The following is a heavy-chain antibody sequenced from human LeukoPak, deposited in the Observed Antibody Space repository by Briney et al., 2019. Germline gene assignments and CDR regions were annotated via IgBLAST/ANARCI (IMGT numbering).Heavy chain of an antibody. V-gene: IGHV4-34*01. CDR3: ARGLPDYDFWSGYFYRVRWFDP. CDR2: INHSGST. D-gene: IGHD3-3*01. CDR1: GGSFSGYY. Sequence: SETLSLTCAVYGGSFSGYYWSWIRQPPGKGLEWIGEINHSGSTNYNPSLKSRVTISVDTSKNQFSLKLSSVTVADTAVYYCARGLPDYDFWSGYFYRVRWFDPWGQGTLVTVSS. J-gene: IGHJ5*02.